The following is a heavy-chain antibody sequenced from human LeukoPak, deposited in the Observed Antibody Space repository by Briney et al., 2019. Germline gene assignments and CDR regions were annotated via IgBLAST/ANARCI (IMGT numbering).Heavy chain of an antibody. CDR1: GFTFSSYE. CDR3: ARLIVPAAMLDWFDP. Sequence: GGSLRLSCAASGFTFSSYEMNWVRLAPGKGLEWVSYISCSGSTIYYADSVKGRFTISRDNAKNSLYLQMNSLRAEDTAVYHCARLIVPAAMLDWFDPWGQGTLVTVSS. CDR2: ISCSGSTI. D-gene: IGHD2-2*01. V-gene: IGHV3-48*03. J-gene: IGHJ5*02.